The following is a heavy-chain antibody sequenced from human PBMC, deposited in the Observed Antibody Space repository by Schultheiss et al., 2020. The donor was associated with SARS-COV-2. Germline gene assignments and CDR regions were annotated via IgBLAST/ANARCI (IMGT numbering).Heavy chain of an antibody. CDR1: GFTFSSYA. Sequence: GGSLRLSCAASGFTFSSYAMSWVRQAPGKGLEWVSSISTSSNTIYYSDSVKGRFTISRDNAKNSLYLQMNSLRAEDTAIYYCAKKSIASAVDYWGQGTLVTVSS. CDR3: AKKSIASAVDY. CDR2: ISTSSNTI. J-gene: IGHJ4*02. V-gene: IGHV3-48*01. D-gene: IGHD6-13*01.